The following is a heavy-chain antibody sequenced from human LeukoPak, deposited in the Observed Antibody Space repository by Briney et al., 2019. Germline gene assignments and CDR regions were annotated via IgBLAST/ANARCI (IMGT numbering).Heavy chain of an antibody. J-gene: IGHJ2*01. CDR3: AKGYCSSTSCYYYWYFDL. D-gene: IGHD2-2*01. CDR1: GFTFSSYA. V-gene: IGHV3-9*01. Sequence: GGSLRLSCAASGFTFSSYAMPWVRQAPGKGLEWVSGISWNSGSIGYADSVKGRFTISRDNAKNSLYLQMNSLRAEDTALYYCAKGYCSSTSCYYYWYFDLWGRGTLVTVSS. CDR2: ISWNSGSI.